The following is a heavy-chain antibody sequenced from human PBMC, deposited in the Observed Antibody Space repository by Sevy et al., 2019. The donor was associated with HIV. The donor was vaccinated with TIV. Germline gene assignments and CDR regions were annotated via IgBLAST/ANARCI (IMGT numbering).Heavy chain of an antibody. J-gene: IGHJ4*02. CDR1: GGTFSSYA. V-gene: IGHV1-69*13. CDR3: ARDGGAVAGRFDY. Sequence: ASVNVSCKASGGTFSSYAISWVRQAPGQGLEWMGGIIPIFGTANYAQKFQGRVTITADESTSTAYMELSSLRSEDTAVYYCARDGGAVAGRFDYWGQGTLVTVSS. D-gene: IGHD6-19*01. CDR2: IIPIFGTA.